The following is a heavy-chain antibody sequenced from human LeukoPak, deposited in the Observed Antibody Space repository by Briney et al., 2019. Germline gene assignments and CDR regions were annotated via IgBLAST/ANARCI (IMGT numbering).Heavy chain of an antibody. CDR3: ARQGGLRKNYYYYYMDV. CDR1: GYTFTGYY. D-gene: IGHD2-21*02. CDR2: INPNSGGT. J-gene: IGHJ6*03. V-gene: IGHV1-2*02. Sequence: ASVKVSCKASGYTFTGYYMHWVRQAPGQGLEWMGWINPNSGGTNYAQKFQGRVTMTWDTSICTAYMELSRLRSDDTAVYYCARQGGLRKNYYYYYMDVWGKGTTVTISS.